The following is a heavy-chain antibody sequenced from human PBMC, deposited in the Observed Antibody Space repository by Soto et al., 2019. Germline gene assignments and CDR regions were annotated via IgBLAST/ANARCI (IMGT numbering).Heavy chain of an antibody. CDR1: GGSMNTNY. CDR3: ARVGRAWYGVFD. J-gene: IGHJ4*02. CDR2: IHFSGST. Sequence: QVQLQESGPGLVKPSETLSLTCTVSGGSMNTNYWTWIRQPPGKALEWIGQIHFSGSTNYNPSLMSRVAISVDTSTNRFSLTMTSLTASDTAVYYCARVGRAWYGVFDWGQGTLVTVSS. D-gene: IGHD6-19*01. V-gene: IGHV4-59*01.